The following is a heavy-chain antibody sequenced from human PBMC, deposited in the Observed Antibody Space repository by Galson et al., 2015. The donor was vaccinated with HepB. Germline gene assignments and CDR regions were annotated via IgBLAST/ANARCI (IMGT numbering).Heavy chain of an antibody. CDR2: IIPIFGTA. CDR1: GGTFSSYA. V-gene: IGHV1-69*13. J-gene: IGHJ5*02. Sequence: SVKVSCKASGGTFSSYAISWVRQAPGQGLEWMGGIIPIFGTANYAQKFQGRVTITADESTSTAYMELSSLRSEDTAVYYCAREECSSTSCYTPSAGWFDPWGQGTLVTVSS. D-gene: IGHD2-2*02. CDR3: AREECSSTSCYTPSAGWFDP.